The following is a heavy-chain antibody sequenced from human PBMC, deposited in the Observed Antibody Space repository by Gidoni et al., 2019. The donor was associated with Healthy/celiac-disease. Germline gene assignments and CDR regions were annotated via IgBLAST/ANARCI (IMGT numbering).Heavy chain of an antibody. D-gene: IGHD2-21*01. V-gene: IGHV2-5*02. J-gene: IGHJ3*02. Sequence: QITLKESGPTLAKPTQTLTLTCTSSGFSLRTSGVGVGWIRQPPGKALEWLALIYWDDDKRYSPSLKSRLTITKDTSKNQVVLTMTNMDPVDTATYYCAHWFQAYCGGDCYSEAFDIWGQGTMVTVSS. CDR1: GFSLRTSGVG. CDR2: IYWDDDK. CDR3: AHWFQAYCGGDCYSEAFDI.